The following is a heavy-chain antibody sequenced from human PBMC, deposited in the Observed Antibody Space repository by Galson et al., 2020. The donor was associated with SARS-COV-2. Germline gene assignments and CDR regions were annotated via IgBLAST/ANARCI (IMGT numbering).Heavy chain of an antibody. CDR3: AIDRTRLQGVKRPLDV. CDR1: GFTSSVGN. Sequence: GESQKISCSASGFTSSVGNKNWVRQAPRKGLLWVSFIDTSSYTKYADSVEGRFTITRDNARNSLFLHMHSLRAEDTAVYYCAIDRTRLQGVKRPLDVRGQETQVTVSS. V-gene: IGHV3-21*01. J-gene: IGHJ4*02. D-gene: IGHD3-10*01. CDR2: IDTSSYT.